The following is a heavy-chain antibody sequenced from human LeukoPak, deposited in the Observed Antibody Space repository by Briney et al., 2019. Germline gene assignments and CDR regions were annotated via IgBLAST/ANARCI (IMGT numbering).Heavy chain of an antibody. J-gene: IGHJ6*03. V-gene: IGHV1-18*01. Sequence: GAAVRVSFMASGYTFTNYGISGVRQAPGEGGEGVGWISAYNGKTNYAQNLQGRVTMTTDTSTSTAYIDLRSLISDDTAVYYSARALGAPLGYDFWSGYPDNYYYMDVWGKGTTVTVSS. CDR1: GYTFTNYG. D-gene: IGHD3-3*01. CDR2: ISAYNGKT. CDR3: ARALGAPLGYDFWSGYPDNYYYMDV.